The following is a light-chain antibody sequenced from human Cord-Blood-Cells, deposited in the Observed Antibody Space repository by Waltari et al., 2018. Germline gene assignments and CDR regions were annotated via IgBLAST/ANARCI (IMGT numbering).Light chain of an antibody. Sequence: HSALTQPASVSGSPGQSITISCTGTSSAVVGFNYASWYQQHPGKAPKLMIYDVSNRPSGVSNRFSGSKSGNTASLTISGLQAEDEADYYCSSYTSSSTLYVFGTGTKVTVL. V-gene: IGLV2-14*01. J-gene: IGLJ1*01. CDR3: SSYTSSSTLYV. CDR1: SSAVVGFNY. CDR2: DVS.